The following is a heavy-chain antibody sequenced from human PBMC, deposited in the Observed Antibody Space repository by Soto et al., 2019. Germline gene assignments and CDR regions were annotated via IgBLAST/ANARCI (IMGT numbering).Heavy chain of an antibody. Sequence: PGGSLRLSCAASGFTFSSYGMHWVRQAPGKGLEWVAVISYDGSNKYYADSVKGRFTISRDNSKNTLYLQMNSLRAEDTAVYYCAKDSIGGNYYYYYMDVWGKGTTVTVSS. J-gene: IGHJ6*03. CDR2: ISYDGSNK. CDR1: GFTFSSYG. V-gene: IGHV3-30*18. D-gene: IGHD2-15*01. CDR3: AKDSIGGNYYYYYMDV.